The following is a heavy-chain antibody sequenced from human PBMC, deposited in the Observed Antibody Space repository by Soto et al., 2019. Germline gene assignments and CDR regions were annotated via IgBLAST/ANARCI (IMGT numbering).Heavy chain of an antibody. D-gene: IGHD5-18*01. CDR2: IYYSGST. CDR1: GGSVSSGSYY. J-gene: IGHJ4*01. Sequence: PSETLSLTCTVSGGSVSSGSYYWSWIRQPPGKGLEWIGYIYYSGSTNYNPSLKSRVTISVDTSKNQFSLKLSSVTAADTAVYYSASGGRTGRGYSYGYQDYWGQRTLVTVSS. CDR3: ASGGRTGRGYSYGYQDY. V-gene: IGHV4-61*01.